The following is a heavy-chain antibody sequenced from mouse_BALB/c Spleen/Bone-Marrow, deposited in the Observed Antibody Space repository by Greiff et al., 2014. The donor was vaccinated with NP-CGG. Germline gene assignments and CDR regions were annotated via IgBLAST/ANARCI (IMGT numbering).Heavy chain of an antibody. V-gene: IGHV2-9-2*01. CDR1: GFSLTTYD. D-gene: IGHD3-2*01. Sequence: QVQLKESGPGLVAPSQSLSITCTVSGFSLTTYDIGWIRQPPGKGLELLGVIWTGGGTNYNSAFMSRLSISKDNSRSQVFLKMNSLQTDDTAIYYCVRGTARTSWDAMDYWGQGTSVTVSS. J-gene: IGHJ4*01. CDR3: VRGTARTSWDAMDY. CDR2: IWTGGGT.